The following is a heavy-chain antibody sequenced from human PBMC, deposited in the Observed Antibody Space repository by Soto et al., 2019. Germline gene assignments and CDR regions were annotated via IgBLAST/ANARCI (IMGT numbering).Heavy chain of an antibody. J-gene: IGHJ6*02. CDR1: GLALSRYG. CDR3: AKEGPGGGKRFYSGVDV. V-gene: IGHV3-30*18. CDR2: ITNDGNNE. Sequence: RPFLRLSCAASGLALSRYGMPCVRLTPGTGLGWVAHITNDGNNEHSSESVRGRFSISRDKTTNTVELLMNRLRTEDTVTYYCAKEGPGGGKRFYSGVDVWGLG. D-gene: IGHD2-21*01.